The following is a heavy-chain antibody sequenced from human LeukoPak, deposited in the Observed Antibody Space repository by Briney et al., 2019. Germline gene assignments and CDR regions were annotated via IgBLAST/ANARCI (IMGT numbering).Heavy chain of an antibody. J-gene: IGHJ3*02. CDR2: INPSGGST. CDR1: GYTFTSYY. CDR3: ARAGIVGAPSDAFDI. Sequence: ASVTVSCKASGYTFTSYYMHWVRQAPGQGLEWMGIINPSGGSTSYAQKFQGRVTMTRDMSTSTVYMELSSLRSEDTAVYYCARAGIVGAPSDAFDIWGQGTMVTVSS. V-gene: IGHV1-46*01. D-gene: IGHD1-26*01.